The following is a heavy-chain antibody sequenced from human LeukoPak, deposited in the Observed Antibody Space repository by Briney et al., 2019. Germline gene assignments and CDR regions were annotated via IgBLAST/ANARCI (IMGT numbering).Heavy chain of an antibody. D-gene: IGHD2-2*01. V-gene: IGHV1-3*01. CDR2: INAGNGNT. CDR3: ARDLVAYCSSTSCYGIDP. Sequence: ASVQVSCKASGYTSTSYAMHWVRQAPGQRLEWMGWINAGNGNTKYSQKFQGRVTITRDTSASTAYMELSSLRSEDTAVYYCARDLVAYCSSTSCYGIDPWGQGTLVTVSS. CDR1: GYTSTSYA. J-gene: IGHJ5*02.